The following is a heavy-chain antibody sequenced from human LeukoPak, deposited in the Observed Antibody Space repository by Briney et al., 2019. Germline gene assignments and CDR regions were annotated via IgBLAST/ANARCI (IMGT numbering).Heavy chain of an antibody. CDR2: INHRGST. V-gene: IGHV4-34*01. J-gene: IGHJ6*03. D-gene: IGHD2-2*01. Sequence: SDTLSLTCAVYGGSFSGYYWSWIRQPPGKGREWLGEINHRGSTNYNPSLKSRVTISVDTSKNQFSLKLSSVTAADTAVYYCAGHDRDCSSTSCYHYMDVWGKGTTVTVSS. CDR3: AGHDRDCSSTSCYHYMDV. CDR1: GGSFSGYY.